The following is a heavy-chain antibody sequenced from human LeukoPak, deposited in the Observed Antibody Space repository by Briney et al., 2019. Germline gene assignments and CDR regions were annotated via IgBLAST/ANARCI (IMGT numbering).Heavy chain of an antibody. V-gene: IGHV6-1*01. CDR2: TYYRSKWYN. CDR3: ARETKGGYDSSGHIDY. CDR1: GDSVSSNSAT. J-gene: IGHJ4*02. D-gene: IGHD3-22*01. Sequence: SQTLSLTCAISGDSVSSNSATWNWIRQSPLRGLEWLGGTYYRSKWYNDYAVFVKSRITINPDTSKNQFSLQLNSVTPEDTAVYYCARETKGGYDSSGHIDYWGQGTLVTVSS.